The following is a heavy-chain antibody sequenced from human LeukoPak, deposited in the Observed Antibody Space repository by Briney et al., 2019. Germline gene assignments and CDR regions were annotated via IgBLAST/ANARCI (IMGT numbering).Heavy chain of an antibody. J-gene: IGHJ2*01. Sequence: SETLSLTCTVSGASISDYYWSWIRQPAGKGLEYIGRIHGSGSTNYNPSLKSRVTMSLDTSKSQFSLKVTSVTAADSAVYYCAMRNVGHWFFDFWGRGTLVTVSS. D-gene: IGHD2-15*01. CDR3: AMRNVGHWFFDF. V-gene: IGHV4-4*07. CDR1: GASISDYY. CDR2: IHGSGST.